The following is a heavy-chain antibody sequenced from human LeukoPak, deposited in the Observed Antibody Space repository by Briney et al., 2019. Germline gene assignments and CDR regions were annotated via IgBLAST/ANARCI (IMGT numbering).Heavy chain of an antibody. CDR2: IYTSGST. CDR3: ARVGPRQVAMGYFDL. V-gene: IGHV4-4*07. Sequence: SETLSLTCTVSGGSISSYYWTWIRQPAGKGLEWTGRIYTSGSTNYNPSLKSRGTMSVDTSKNQFSLKLSSVTAADTAVYYCARVGPRQVAMGYFDLWGRGTLVTVSS. CDR1: GGSISSYY. J-gene: IGHJ2*01. D-gene: IGHD5-24*01.